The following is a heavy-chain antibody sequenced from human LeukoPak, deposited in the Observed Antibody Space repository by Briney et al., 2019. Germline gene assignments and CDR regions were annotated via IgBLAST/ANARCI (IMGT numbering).Heavy chain of an antibody. CDR3: AAVENGS. J-gene: IGHJ4*02. CDR1: GFTFTNSA. Sequence: SVKVSCKASGFTFTNSAMQWVRQARGQRLEWVGWIVVGSGNTNYGQKFQERVTITRDMSTSTAYMELSSLRSEDTAVYYCAAVENGSWGQGTLVTVSS. D-gene: IGHD1-26*01. CDR2: IVVGSGNT. V-gene: IGHV1-58*02.